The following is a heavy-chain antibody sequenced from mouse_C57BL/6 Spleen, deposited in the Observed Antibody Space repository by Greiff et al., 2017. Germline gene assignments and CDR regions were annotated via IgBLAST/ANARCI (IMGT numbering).Heavy chain of an antibody. Sequence: VQLQQSGPELVKPGASVKMSCKASGYTFTDYNMHWVKQSHGQSLEWIGYINPNNGGTSYNQKFKGKATLTVNKSSSTAYMELRSLTSEYSAFDYCARENYGYDEWYAMDYWGQGTSVTVSS. CDR3: ARENYGYDEWYAMDY. D-gene: IGHD2-2*01. CDR2: INPNNGGT. J-gene: IGHJ4*01. V-gene: IGHV1-22*01. CDR1: GYTFTDYN.